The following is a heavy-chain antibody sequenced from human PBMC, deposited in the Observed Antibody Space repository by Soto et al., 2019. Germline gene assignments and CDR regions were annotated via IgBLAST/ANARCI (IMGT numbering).Heavy chain of an antibody. CDR1: GGSISSYY. D-gene: IGHD3-10*01. CDR3: AWTMVRGVIITDYYYMDV. Sequence: SETLSLTCTVSGGSISSYYWSWIRQPPGKGLEWIGYIYYSGSTNYNPSLKSRVTISVDTSKNQFSLKLSSVTAADTAVYYCAWTMVRGVIITDYYYMDVWGKGTTVTVSS. V-gene: IGHV4-59*08. CDR2: IYYSGST. J-gene: IGHJ6*03.